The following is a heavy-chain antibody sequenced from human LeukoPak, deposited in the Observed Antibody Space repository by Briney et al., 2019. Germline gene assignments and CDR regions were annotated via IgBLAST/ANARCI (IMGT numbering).Heavy chain of an antibody. CDR3: ARYCSSTSCSFFDY. Sequence: SQTLSLTCAVSGGSISSGGYSWRWVRQPPGKGLEWIGYIYHSGSTYYNPSLKSRVIISVDKSKNQFSLKLSSVTAADTAVYYCARYCSSTSCSFFDYWGQGTLVTVSS. D-gene: IGHD2-2*01. CDR1: GGSISSGGYS. CDR2: IYHSGST. V-gene: IGHV4-30-2*01. J-gene: IGHJ4*02.